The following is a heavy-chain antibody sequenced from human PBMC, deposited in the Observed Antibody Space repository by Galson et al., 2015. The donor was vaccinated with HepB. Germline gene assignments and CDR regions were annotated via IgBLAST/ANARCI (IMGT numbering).Heavy chain of an antibody. J-gene: IGHJ4*02. V-gene: IGHV3-48*01. D-gene: IGHD1-26*01. CDR2: ISTTGTNI. Sequence: SLRLSCAASGFTFSRFTMNWVRQAPGKRLEWVSYISTTGTNIFYVDSVKGRFAVSRDNAKNSLYLQMNSLRAEDTAIYYCARVVLSGSYWYFDFWGQGTLVTVSS. CDR3: ARVVLSGSYWYFDF. CDR1: GFTFSRFT.